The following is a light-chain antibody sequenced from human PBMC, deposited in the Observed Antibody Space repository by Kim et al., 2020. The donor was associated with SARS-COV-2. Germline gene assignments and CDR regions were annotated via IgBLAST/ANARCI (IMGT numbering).Light chain of an antibody. V-gene: IGLV3-21*04. CDR2: YDS. CDR3: QVWDSSSDHPV. J-gene: IGLJ3*02. Sequence: SYELTQPPSVSVAPGKTARITCGGNNIGSKSVHWYQQKPGQAPVLVIYYDSDRPSGIPERFSGSNSGNTATLTIRRVEAGDEADYYCQVWDSSSDHPVFGGGTKLTFL. CDR1: NIGSKS.